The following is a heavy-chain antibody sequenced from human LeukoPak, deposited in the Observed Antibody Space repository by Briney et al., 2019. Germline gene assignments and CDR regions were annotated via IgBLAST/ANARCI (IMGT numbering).Heavy chain of an antibody. V-gene: IGHV5-51*01. D-gene: IGHD5-24*01. CDR3: TRSPRDGYHDAFDI. CDR1: GYSFTTYW. Sequence: GESLKISCKGSGYSFTTYWIAWVRQMPGEGLEWMGIIYPGDSQTRYSPSFQGQVTISADKSITTAYLQWGSLKASDTAMYYCTRSPRDGYHDAFDIWGQGTMVTVFS. CDR2: IYPGDSQT. J-gene: IGHJ3*02.